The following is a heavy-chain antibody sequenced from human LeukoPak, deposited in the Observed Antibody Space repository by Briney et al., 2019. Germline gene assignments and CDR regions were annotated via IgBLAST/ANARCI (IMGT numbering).Heavy chain of an antibody. J-gene: IGHJ4*02. D-gene: IGHD3-3*01. Sequence: ASVKVSCKTSGYTFTGYYVHWVRQAPGQGLEWMGQITPNSGDTIYAQKFQGRATMTRDTSISAAYMELNSLTSDDTAIYYCARDLVGGIWSAGFWGQGTLVTVSS. CDR1: GYTFTGYY. CDR2: ITPNSGDT. V-gene: IGHV1-2*06. CDR3: ARDLVGGIWSAGF.